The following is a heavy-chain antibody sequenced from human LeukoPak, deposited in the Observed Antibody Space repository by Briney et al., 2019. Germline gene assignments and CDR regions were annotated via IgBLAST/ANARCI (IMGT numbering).Heavy chain of an antibody. CDR3: ARGLSDGDYGLYFDY. Sequence: ASVKVSCKASRYTFTSYYMHWVRQAPGQGLEWMGIINPSGGSTSYAQKFQGRVTMTRDTSTSTVYMELSSLRSEDTAVYYCARGLSDGDYGLYFDYWGQGTLVTVSS. CDR2: INPSGGST. V-gene: IGHV1-46*01. D-gene: IGHD4-17*01. CDR1: RYTFTSYY. J-gene: IGHJ4*02.